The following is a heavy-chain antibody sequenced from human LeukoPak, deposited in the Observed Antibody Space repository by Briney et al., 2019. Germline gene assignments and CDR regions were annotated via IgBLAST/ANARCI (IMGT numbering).Heavy chain of an antibody. CDR2: IYASGST. D-gene: IGHD5-12*01. CDR1: GGSISSYY. V-gene: IGHV4-4*07. J-gene: IGHJ5*02. CDR3: ARDKGGSPSWFAP. Sequence: SETLSLTCTVSGGSISSYYWSWIRQPAGKGLEWIGRIYASGSTHYNPSLKSRVTMSVDTSKKQFSLNLSSVTAADTAVYYCARDKGGSPSWFAPWGQGPLVPVSS.